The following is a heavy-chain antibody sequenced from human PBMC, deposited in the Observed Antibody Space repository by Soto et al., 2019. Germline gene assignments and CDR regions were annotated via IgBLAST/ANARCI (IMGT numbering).Heavy chain of an antibody. CDR2: ISVFNGNT. Sequence: QVQLVQSGAEVKKPGASVKVSCKTSGYTFTGYGINWGRQAPGHGLEWMGWISVFNGNTKYGQNIQDRVIMTTDTSTSKAYMELRSLRSDDTAVYFCGRDGSGGIIDSWGQGTMLIVSS. J-gene: IGHJ3*01. D-gene: IGHD2-15*01. V-gene: IGHV1-18*01. CDR3: GRDGSGGIIDS. CDR1: GYTFTGYG.